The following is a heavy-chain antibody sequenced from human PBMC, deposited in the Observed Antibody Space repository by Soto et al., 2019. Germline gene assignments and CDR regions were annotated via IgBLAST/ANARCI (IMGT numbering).Heavy chain of an antibody. J-gene: IGHJ6*02. CDR3: AIRDPWSGYSLYGMDV. CDR2: IYPGDSDT. V-gene: IGHV5-51*01. CDR1: GYSFTSYW. Sequence: GDSLKISCKGSGYSFTSYWIGWVRQMPGKGLEWMGIIYPGDSDTRYSPSFQGQVTISADKSISTAYLQWSSLKASDTAMYYCAIRDPWSGYSLYGMDVCGQGTTVTVS. D-gene: IGHD3-3*01.